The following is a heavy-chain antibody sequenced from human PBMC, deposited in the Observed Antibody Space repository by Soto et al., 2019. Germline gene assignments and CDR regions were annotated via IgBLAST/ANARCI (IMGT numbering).Heavy chain of an antibody. J-gene: IGHJ4*02. CDR1: GESFSGYY. Sequence: QVQLQQWGAGLLKPSETLSLTCAVYGESFSGYYWSWIRQPPGKGLEWIGEINHSGSTNYNPSLKRRVTMSVDTSQKQFSLKLSSVTAADTAMYYCAGNIVATISSFDYWGQGTLVTVSS. D-gene: IGHD5-12*01. V-gene: IGHV4-34*02. CDR3: AGNIVATISSFDY. CDR2: INHSGST.